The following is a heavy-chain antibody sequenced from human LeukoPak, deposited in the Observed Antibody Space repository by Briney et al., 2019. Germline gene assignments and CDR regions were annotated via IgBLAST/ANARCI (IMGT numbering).Heavy chain of an antibody. CDR3: AKGPLVTFDI. CDR1: GFSFTTYG. D-gene: IGHD2-8*02. Sequence: GGSLRLSCAASGFSFTTYGMNWVRQAPGKGLEWVSGINGRGYSTYYADSVKGRFTISRDNSKNTLYLQMNSLRAEDTAVYYCAKGPLVTFDIWGQGTMVTVSS. V-gene: IGHV3-23*01. J-gene: IGHJ3*02. CDR2: INGRGYST.